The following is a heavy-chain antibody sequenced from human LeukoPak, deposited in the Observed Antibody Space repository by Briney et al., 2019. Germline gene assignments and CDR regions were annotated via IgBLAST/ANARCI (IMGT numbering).Heavy chain of an antibody. CDR1: GGSISSYY. CDR3: VGYNWNYGFAFDI. CDR2: IYYSGST. V-gene: IGHV4-59*01. Sequence: SETLSLTCTVSGGSISSYYWSWIRQPPGKGLEWIGYIYYSGSTNYNPSLKSRVTISVDTFKNQFSLKLSSVTAADTAVYYCVGYNWNYGFAFDIWGQGTMVTVSS. D-gene: IGHD1-7*01. J-gene: IGHJ3*02.